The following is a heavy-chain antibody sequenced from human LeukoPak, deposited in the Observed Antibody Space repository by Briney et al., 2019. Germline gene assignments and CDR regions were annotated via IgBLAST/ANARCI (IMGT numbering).Heavy chain of an antibody. Sequence: GGSLRLSCAASGFTFSSYSMNWVRQAPGKGLEWVSSISSSSSYIYYADSVKGRFTISRDNAENSLYLQMNSLRAEDTAVYYCARGETVTRGYFDYWGQGTLVTVSS. CDR1: GFTFSSYS. CDR3: ARGETVTRGYFDY. D-gene: IGHD4-17*01. J-gene: IGHJ4*02. CDR2: ISSSSSYI. V-gene: IGHV3-21*01.